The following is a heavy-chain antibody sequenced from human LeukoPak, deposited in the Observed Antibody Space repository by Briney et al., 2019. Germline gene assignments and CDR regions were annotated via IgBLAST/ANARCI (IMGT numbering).Heavy chain of an antibody. CDR2: ISGSGGST. J-gene: IGHJ6*03. Sequence: ETLSLTCTVSGGSISSSSYYWGWVRQAPGKGLEWVSAISGSGGSTYYADSVKGRFTISRDSSKNTLYLQMYSLRAEDTAVYYCAKPFIVGATGYYHYYMDVWGKGTTVTVSS. V-gene: IGHV3-23*01. D-gene: IGHD1-26*01. CDR1: GGSISSSSYY. CDR3: AKPFIVGATGYYHYYMDV.